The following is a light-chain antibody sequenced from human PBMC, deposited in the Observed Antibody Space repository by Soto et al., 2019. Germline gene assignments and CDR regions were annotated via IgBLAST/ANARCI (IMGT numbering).Light chain of an antibody. V-gene: IGKV1-5*03. Sequence: DNQMTQSPSSLSAPVEVRVTIPCRASQTVNTYISWYQQKPGKAPKLLIYKASTLKSWVPSRFSGSGSGTEFTLTISSLQPDDFATYYCQHYNSYSEAFGQGTKVDIK. CDR1: QTVNTY. J-gene: IGKJ1*01. CDR3: QHYNSYSEA. CDR2: KAS.